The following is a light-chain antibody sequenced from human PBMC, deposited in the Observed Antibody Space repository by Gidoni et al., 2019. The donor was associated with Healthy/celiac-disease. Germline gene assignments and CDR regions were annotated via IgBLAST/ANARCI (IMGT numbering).Light chain of an antibody. CDR3: QQSYSTSST. CDR1: QSISSY. CDR2: AAS. J-gene: IGKJ1*01. Sequence: DIQMTQSPSSLSASVGDRVTITCRASQSISSYLNWYQQKPGKAPKLLIYAASSLQSGVPSRFSGSGSGTDFTLTISSLQPEDFATYYCQQSYSTSSTFGQGTKVEFK. V-gene: IGKV1-39*01.